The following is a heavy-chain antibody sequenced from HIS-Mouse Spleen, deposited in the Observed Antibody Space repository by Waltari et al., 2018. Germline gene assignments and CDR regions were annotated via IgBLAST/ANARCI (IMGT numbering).Heavy chain of an antibody. CDR1: GGSISSGGYY. J-gene: IGHJ4*02. CDR2: IYYSGGT. V-gene: IGHV4-31*03. CDR3: ARSGGQQLVPYFDY. Sequence: QVQLQESGPGLVKPSQTLSLTCPVSGGSISSGGYYWRWIRQHPGKGLEWIGYIYYSGGTYYNPSLRSRVTISVDTSKNQFSLKLSSVTAADTAVYYCARSGGQQLVPYFDYWGQGTLVTVSS. D-gene: IGHD6-13*01.